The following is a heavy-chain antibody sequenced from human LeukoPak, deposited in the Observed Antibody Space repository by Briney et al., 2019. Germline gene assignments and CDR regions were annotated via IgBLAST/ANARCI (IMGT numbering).Heavy chain of an antibody. D-gene: IGHD3-10*01. CDR3: ARARSGRTPLDY. Sequence: EGSLRLSCAASGFTFSSYAMHWVRQAPGKGLEWVAVISYDGSNKYYADSVKGRFTISRDNSKNTLYLQMNSLRAEDTAVYYCARARSGRTPLDYWGQGTLVTVSS. V-gene: IGHV3-30-3*01. CDR2: ISYDGSNK. CDR1: GFTFSSYA. J-gene: IGHJ4*02.